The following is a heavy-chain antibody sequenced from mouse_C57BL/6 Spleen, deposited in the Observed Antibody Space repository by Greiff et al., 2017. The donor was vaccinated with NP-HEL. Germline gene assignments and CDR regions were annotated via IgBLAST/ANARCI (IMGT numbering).Heavy chain of an antibody. Sequence: VKLQQPGAELVMPGASVKLSCKASGYTFTSYCMHWVKQRPGQGLEWIGEIDPSDSYTNYNQKFKGKSTLTVDKSSSTAYMQLSSLTSEDSAVYYCARSVVATDDAMDYWGQGTSVTVSS. D-gene: IGHD1-1*01. CDR1: GYTFTSYC. V-gene: IGHV1-69*01. CDR2: IDPSDSYT. CDR3: ARSVVATDDAMDY. J-gene: IGHJ4*01.